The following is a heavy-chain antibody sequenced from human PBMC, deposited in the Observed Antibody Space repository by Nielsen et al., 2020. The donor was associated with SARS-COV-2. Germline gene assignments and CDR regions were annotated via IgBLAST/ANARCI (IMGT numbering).Heavy chain of an antibody. CDR2: MSYDARNK. V-gene: IGHV3-30*04. D-gene: IGHD3-22*01. CDR3: ARDRPITLRNMDV. Sequence: GESLKISCAASSFPFSRYAMHWVRPAPGKGLEWVAVMSYDARNKYCADSVKGRFTISRDNSKNTLSLQMNSLRTEDTAVYYCARDRPITLRNMDVWGQGTTVTVSS. J-gene: IGHJ6*02. CDR1: SFPFSRYA.